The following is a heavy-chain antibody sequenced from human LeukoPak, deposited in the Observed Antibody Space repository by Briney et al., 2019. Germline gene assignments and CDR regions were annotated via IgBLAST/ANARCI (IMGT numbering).Heavy chain of an antibody. CDR2: ISYDGSNK. D-gene: IGHD3-10*01. CDR1: GFTFSSYA. Sequence: GGSLRLSCAASGFTFSSYAMHWVRQAPGKGLEWVAVISYDGSNKYYADSVKGRFTISRDNSKNTLYLQMNSLRADDTAVYYCARDLHSLLWFGPYYYYGMDVWGQGTTVTVSS. J-gene: IGHJ6*02. V-gene: IGHV3-30*04. CDR3: ARDLHSLLWFGPYYYYGMDV.